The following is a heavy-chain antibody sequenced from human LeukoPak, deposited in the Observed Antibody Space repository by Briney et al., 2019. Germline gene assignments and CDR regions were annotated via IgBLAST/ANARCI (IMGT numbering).Heavy chain of an antibody. CDR1: GYTFTSYG. Sequence: ASVKVSCKASGYTFTSYGISWVRQAPGQGLEWMGWISAYNGNTNYAQKLQGRVTMTTDTSTSTAYMELRSLRSDDTAVYYCARDVSRGFKWLLLRAHGGNHFDYWGQGTLVTVSS. CDR3: ARDVSRGFKWLLLRAHGGNHFDY. V-gene: IGHV1-18*01. J-gene: IGHJ4*02. D-gene: IGHD3-22*01. CDR2: ISAYNGNT.